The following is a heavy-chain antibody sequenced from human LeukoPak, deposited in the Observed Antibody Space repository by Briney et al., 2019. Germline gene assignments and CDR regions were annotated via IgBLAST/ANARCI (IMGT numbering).Heavy chain of an antibody. V-gene: IGHV3-23*01. CDR1: GFSFNSYA. Sequence: GRSLRLSCAASGFSFNSYAMNWVRQAPGKGLEWVSVISSTGATTYYAASVKGRFTISRDNSKSTLYLQMDALRADDTAVYYCARSLNGFYRGLDFWGQGTLVTVSS. CDR3: ARSLNGFYRGLDF. J-gene: IGHJ4*02. D-gene: IGHD3-22*01. CDR2: ISSTGATT.